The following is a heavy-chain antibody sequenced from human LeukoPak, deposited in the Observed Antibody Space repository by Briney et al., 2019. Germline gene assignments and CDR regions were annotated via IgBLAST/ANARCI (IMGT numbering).Heavy chain of an antibody. CDR1: GGSFSGYY. V-gene: IGHV4-34*01. CDR2: INDSGST. J-gene: IGHJ3*02. Sequence: SQTLSLTCAVYGGSFSGYYWSWIRLPPGKGMEWVGVINDSGSTNYNPSLKCQVTISVDTSKNQFSLKLSSVTAADTAVYYCARGVTGYSSSWYPVAGAFDIWGQGTMVTVSS. CDR3: ARGVTGYSSSWYPVAGAFDI. D-gene: IGHD6-13*01.